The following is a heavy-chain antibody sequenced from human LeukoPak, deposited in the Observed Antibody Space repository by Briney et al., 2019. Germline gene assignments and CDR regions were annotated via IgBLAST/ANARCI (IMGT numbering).Heavy chain of an antibody. Sequence: ASVKVSCKASGYTFTSYYMHWVRQAPGQGLEWMGIINPSGGSTSYAQKFQGRVTMTRDMSTSTVYMELSSLRSEDAAVYYCARDPGIAAAGTSGWFDPWGQGTLVTVSS. V-gene: IGHV1-46*01. CDR3: ARDPGIAAAGTSGWFDP. J-gene: IGHJ5*02. CDR2: INPSGGST. CDR1: GYTFTSYY. D-gene: IGHD6-13*01.